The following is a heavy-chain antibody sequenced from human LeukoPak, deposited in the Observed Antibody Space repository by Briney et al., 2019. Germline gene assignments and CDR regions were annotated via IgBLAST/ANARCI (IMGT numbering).Heavy chain of an antibody. D-gene: IGHD5-12*01. CDR1: GFAFESFT. Sequence: GGSLRLSCAGSGFAFESFTMTWVRQAPGKGLDWVSLISATSSDINYAESVRGRFTISRDNAKNSLFLQMDSLRAEDTAIYYCAKGLFSAYDKYLDSWGQGTLVTVSS. V-gene: IGHV3-21*04. J-gene: IGHJ4*02. CDR3: AKGLFSAYDKYLDS. CDR2: ISATSSDI.